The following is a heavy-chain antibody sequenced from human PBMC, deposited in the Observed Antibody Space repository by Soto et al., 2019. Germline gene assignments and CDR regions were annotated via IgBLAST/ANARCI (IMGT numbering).Heavy chain of an antibody. Sequence: QVQLQESGPGLVKPSQTLSLTCTVSGGSISYVDYYWSWIRQPPGRGLEWIGYIYYSGSTYYNPSLKSRLTISVDTSKNQFSLRLSSVTAADTAVYYCASLYSGSYYFDYWGQGTLVTVSS. CDR2: IYYSGST. CDR1: GGSISYVDYY. J-gene: IGHJ4*02. V-gene: IGHV4-30-4*01. CDR3: ASLYSGSYYFDY. D-gene: IGHD1-26*01.